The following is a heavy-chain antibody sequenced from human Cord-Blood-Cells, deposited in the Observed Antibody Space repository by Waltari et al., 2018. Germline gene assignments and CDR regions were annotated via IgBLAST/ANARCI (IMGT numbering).Heavy chain of an antibody. J-gene: IGHJ4*02. V-gene: IGHV4-39*01. D-gene: IGHD6-6*01. CDR1: GGSISSSSYY. Sequence: QLQLQESGPGLVQPSETLSLTCTVSGGSISSSSYYWGWIRQPPGKGLEWIGSILYSGSTYDNPSLKSRVTISVDTSKNQFSLKLSSVTAADTAVYYCARAYSSSYYFDYWGQGTLVTVSS. CDR2: ILYSGST. CDR3: ARAYSSSYYFDY.